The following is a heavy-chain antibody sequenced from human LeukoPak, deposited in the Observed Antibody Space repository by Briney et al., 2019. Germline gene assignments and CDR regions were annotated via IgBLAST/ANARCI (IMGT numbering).Heavy chain of an antibody. J-gene: IGHJ3*02. V-gene: IGHV1-69*05. CDR3: ARVSYGSGSYWEQIYAFDI. Sequence: ASVKVSCKASGGTFSSYAISWVRQAPGQGLEWMGRIIPIFGTANYAQEFQGRVTITTDESTSTAYMELSSLRSEDTAVYYCARVSYGSGSYWEQIYAFDIWGQGTMVTVSS. D-gene: IGHD3-10*01. CDR2: IIPIFGTA. CDR1: GGTFSSYA.